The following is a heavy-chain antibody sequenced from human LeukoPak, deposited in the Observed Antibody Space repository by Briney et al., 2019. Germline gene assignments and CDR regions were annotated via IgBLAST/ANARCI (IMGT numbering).Heavy chain of an antibody. Sequence: SVTVSCKASGGTFSSYAISWVRQAPGQGLEWMGGIIPIFGTANYAQKFQGRVTITADESTSTAYMELSSLRSEDTAVYYCAREELRYFDWLPGASDYYGMDVWGQGTTVTVSS. CDR3: AREELRYFDWLPGASDYYGMDV. J-gene: IGHJ6*02. CDR2: IIPIFGTA. CDR1: GGTFSSYA. V-gene: IGHV1-69*13. D-gene: IGHD3-9*01.